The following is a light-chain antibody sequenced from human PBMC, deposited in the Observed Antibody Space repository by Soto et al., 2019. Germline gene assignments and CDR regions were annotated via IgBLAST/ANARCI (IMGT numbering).Light chain of an antibody. V-gene: IGKV3-20*01. CDR2: AAS. J-gene: IGKJ3*01. CDR3: QQYGSSPFT. Sequence: EIVMTQSPATLSVSPGERATLSCRASQSVSSDLAWYHQKPGQAPRLLIYAASSRATGIPDRFSGSGSGTDFTLTISRLEPEDFAVYYCQQYGSSPFTFGPGTKVDIK. CDR1: QSVSSD.